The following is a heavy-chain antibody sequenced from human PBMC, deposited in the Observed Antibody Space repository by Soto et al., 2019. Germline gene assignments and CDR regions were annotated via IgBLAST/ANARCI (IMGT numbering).Heavy chain of an antibody. CDR3: ARDLPSSPRV. CDR1: GGSFSGYY. V-gene: IGHV4-34*01. CDR2: INHSGST. D-gene: IGHD6-6*01. Sequence: PSETLSLTCAVYGGSFSGYYWSWIRQPPGKGLEWIGEINHSGSTNYNPSLKSRVTISVDTSKNQFSLKLSSVTAADTAVYYCARDLPSSPRVWGQGTTVTVSS. J-gene: IGHJ6*02.